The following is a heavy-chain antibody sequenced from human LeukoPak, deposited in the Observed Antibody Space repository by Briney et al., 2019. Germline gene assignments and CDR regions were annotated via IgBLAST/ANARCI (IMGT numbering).Heavy chain of an antibody. J-gene: IGHJ5*02. CDR3: ARLYCSSTSCYEGWFDP. V-gene: IGHV4-59*08. CDR1: GGSISSYY. D-gene: IGHD2-2*01. Sequence: PSETLSLTCTVSGGSISSYYWSWIRQPPGKGLEWIGYIYYSGSTYYNPSLKSRVTISVDTSKNQFSLKLSSVTAADTAVYYCARLYCSSTSCYEGWFDPWGQGTLVTVSS. CDR2: IYYSGST.